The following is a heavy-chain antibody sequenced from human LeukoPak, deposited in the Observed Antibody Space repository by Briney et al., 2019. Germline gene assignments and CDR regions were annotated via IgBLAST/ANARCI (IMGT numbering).Heavy chain of an antibody. D-gene: IGHD3-10*01. CDR1: GYTFTGYY. Sequence: GASVKVFCKASGYTFTGYYMHWVRQAPGQGLGWMGWINPNSGGTNYAQKFQGRVTMTRDTSISTAYMELSRLRSDDTAVYYCARDRYYYGSGTNTDLDYWGQGTLVTVSS. V-gene: IGHV1-2*02. CDR2: INPNSGGT. J-gene: IGHJ4*02. CDR3: ARDRYYYGSGTNTDLDY.